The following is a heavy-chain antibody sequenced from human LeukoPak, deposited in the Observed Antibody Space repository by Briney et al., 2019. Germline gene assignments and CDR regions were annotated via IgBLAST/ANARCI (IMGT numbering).Heavy chain of an antibody. Sequence: GGSLRLSCAASGFTFSSYSMNWVRQAPGKGLEWVSYISSSSSTIYYVDSVKGRFTISRDNAKNSLYLQMNSLRAEDTAVYYCARDLGGYCSSTSCYSDVYWGQGTLVTVSS. J-gene: IGHJ4*02. CDR2: ISSSSSTI. CDR3: ARDLGGYCSSTSCYSDVY. D-gene: IGHD2-2*01. V-gene: IGHV3-48*01. CDR1: GFTFSSYS.